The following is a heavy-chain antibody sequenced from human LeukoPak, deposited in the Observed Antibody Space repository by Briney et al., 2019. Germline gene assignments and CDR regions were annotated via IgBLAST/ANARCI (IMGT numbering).Heavy chain of an antibody. CDR3: ARHYHSSGYWYYFDY. J-gene: IGHJ4*02. CDR1: GGSISTYH. D-gene: IGHD3-22*01. V-gene: IGHV4-59*08. CDR2: IHCSGST. Sequence: NASETLSLTCTVSGGSISTYHWSWIRQPPGKGLEWIGYIHCSGSTNYNPSLKSRVTISVDTSKNQFSLKLRSVTAADTAVYYCARHYHSSGYWYYFDYWGQGTLVTVSS.